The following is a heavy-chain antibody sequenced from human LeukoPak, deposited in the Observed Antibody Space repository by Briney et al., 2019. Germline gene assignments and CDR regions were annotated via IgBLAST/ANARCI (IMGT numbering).Heavy chain of an antibody. CDR1: SGSISSYY. CDR2: IYYSGST. J-gene: IGHJ6*02. D-gene: IGHD5-18*01. V-gene: IGHV4-59*01. Sequence: SETLSLTCTVSSGSISSYYWSWIRQPPGKGLEWIGYIYYSGSTNYNPSLKSRVTISVDTSKNQFSLKLSSVTAADTAVYYCARGSGYSYGSYYYGMDVWGQGTTVTVSS. CDR3: ARGSGYSYGSYYYGMDV.